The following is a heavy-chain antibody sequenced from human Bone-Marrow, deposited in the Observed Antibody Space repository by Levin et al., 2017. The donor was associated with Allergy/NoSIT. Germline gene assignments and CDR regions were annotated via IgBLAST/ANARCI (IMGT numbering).Heavy chain of an antibody. D-gene: IGHD3-16*01. V-gene: IGHV1-3*01. CDR3: ARERSGGGGYFEN. CDR2: IIAGNGNT. CDR1: GYTFITHS. Sequence: PGGSLRLSCKASGYTFITHSIHWVRQAPGQRLEWMGWIIAGNGNTQYSQELQGRVAITSDTSASTAYMELSSLRSEDTAVYYCARERSGGGGYFENWGQGTMVTVSS. J-gene: IGHJ3*02.